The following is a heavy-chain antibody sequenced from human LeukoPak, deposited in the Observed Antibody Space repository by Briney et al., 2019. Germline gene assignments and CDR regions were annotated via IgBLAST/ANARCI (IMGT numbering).Heavy chain of an antibody. V-gene: IGHV1-69*13. D-gene: IGHD3-3*01. CDR3: ARGASITPGYYYYMDV. CDR2: IIPIFGTA. Sequence: ASVKVSCKASGYTFTSYAISWVRQAPGQGLEWMGGIIPIFGTANYAQKFQGRVTITADESTSTAYMELSSLRSEDTAVYYCARGASITPGYYYYMDVWGKGTTVTISS. J-gene: IGHJ6*03. CDR1: GYTFTSYA.